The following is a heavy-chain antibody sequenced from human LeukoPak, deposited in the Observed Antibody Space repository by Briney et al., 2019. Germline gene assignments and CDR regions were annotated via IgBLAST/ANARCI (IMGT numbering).Heavy chain of an antibody. CDR1: GFTAVNIS. V-gene: IGHV3-66*01. D-gene: IGHD3-10*01. Sequence: GGSLRLSGAASGFTAVNISISWFGKAPGRGWDCVPFRYTDGQTSYADSVKGRFTISRGDSENTVSLQMVNLRVEDTAVYYCASVAHSHFVSGKYYYDKDVWGQGTTVTVSS. J-gene: IGHJ6*02. CDR2: RYTDGQT. CDR3: ASVAHSHFVSGKYYYDKDV.